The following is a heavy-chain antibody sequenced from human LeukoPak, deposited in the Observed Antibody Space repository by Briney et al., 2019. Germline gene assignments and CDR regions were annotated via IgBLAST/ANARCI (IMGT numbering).Heavy chain of an antibody. J-gene: IGHJ4*02. CDR1: GFTFSSYS. CDR2: IKQDGSET. CDR3: ARGLRTSDY. Sequence: GGSLRLSCAASGFTFSSYSMTWVRQAPGEGLEWVANIKQDGSETYYVDSVKGRFTISRDNAKNSLYLQMSSLRAEDTAVYYCARGLRTSDYWGQGTLVTVSS. D-gene: IGHD2-21*02. V-gene: IGHV3-7*01.